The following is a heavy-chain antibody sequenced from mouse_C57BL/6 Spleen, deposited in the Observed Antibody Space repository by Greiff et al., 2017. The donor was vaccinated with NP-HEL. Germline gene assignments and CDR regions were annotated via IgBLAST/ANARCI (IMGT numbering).Heavy chain of an antibody. CDR2: IHPNSGST. J-gene: IGHJ3*01. D-gene: IGHD2-2*01. CDR3: ARDGYDVPY. V-gene: IGHV1-64*01. Sequence: QVQLKESGAELVKPGASVKLSCKASGYTFTSYWMHWVKQRPGQGLEWIGMIHPNSGSTNYNEKFKSKATLTVDKSSSTAYMQLSSLTSEDSAVYYCARDGYDVPYWGQGTLVTVSA. CDR1: GYTFTSYW.